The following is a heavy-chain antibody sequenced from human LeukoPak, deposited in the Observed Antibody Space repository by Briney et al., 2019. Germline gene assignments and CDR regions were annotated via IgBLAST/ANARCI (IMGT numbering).Heavy chain of an antibody. CDR2: ITGSGVT. CDR1: GFTFSSYG. D-gene: IGHD7-27*01. J-gene: IGHJ4*02. Sequence: PGGSLRLSCEASGFTFSSYGMSWVRQAPGKGLEWVSGITGSGVTYYADSVKGRFTVSRDNSKNTLYLQMNSLRAEDTAIYFCARDRAWGSYDCWGQGTLVIVSS. CDR3: ARDRAWGSYDC. V-gene: IGHV3-23*01.